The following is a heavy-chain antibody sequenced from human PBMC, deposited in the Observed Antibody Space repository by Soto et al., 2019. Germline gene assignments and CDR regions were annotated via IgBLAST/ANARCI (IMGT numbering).Heavy chain of an antibody. D-gene: IGHD3-22*01. V-gene: IGHV3-30-3*01. J-gene: IGHJ4*02. CDR3: ARERYYDSSGPIDY. Sequence: LRLSCAASGFTFSSYAMHWVRQAPGKGLEWVAVISYDGSNKYYADSVKGRFTISRDNSKNTLYLQMNSLRAEDTAVYYCARERYYDSSGPIDYWGQGTLVTVSS. CDR2: ISYDGSNK. CDR1: GFTFSSYA.